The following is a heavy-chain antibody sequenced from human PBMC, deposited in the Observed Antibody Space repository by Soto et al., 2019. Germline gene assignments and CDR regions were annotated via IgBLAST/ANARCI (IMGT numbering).Heavy chain of an antibody. D-gene: IGHD6-13*01. CDR1: GYSFTSYW. Sequence: PVESLKISCKGSGYSFTSYWIGWVRQMPGKGLEWMGIIYPGDSDTRYSPSFQGQVTISADKSISTAYLQWSSLKASDTAMYYCARRIAAAGTLFDYWGQGTLVTVSS. CDR2: IYPGDSDT. V-gene: IGHV5-51*01. J-gene: IGHJ4*02. CDR3: ARRIAAAGTLFDY.